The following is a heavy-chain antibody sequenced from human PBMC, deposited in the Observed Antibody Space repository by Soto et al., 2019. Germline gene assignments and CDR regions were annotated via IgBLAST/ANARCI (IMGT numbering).Heavy chain of an antibody. CDR1: GGSVSSGSYY. CDR2: IYYSGIT. CDR3: ARGVLALDIEVGPGARYGMDV. J-gene: IGHJ6*02. D-gene: IGHD2-2*01. V-gene: IGHV4-61*01. Sequence: QVQLQESGPGLVKPSETLSLICTVSGGSVSSGSYYWSWIRQPPGKGLEWIGYIYYSGITNYNPSLESRVTILVVTSKNQFSLKLSSVTAADTAVYYCARGVLALDIEVGPGARYGMDVWGQGTTVTVSS.